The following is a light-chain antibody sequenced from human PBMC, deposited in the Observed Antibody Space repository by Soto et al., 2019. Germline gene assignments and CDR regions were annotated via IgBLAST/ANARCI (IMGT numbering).Light chain of an antibody. CDR2: VAV. V-gene: IGKV1-39*01. Sequence: DVHMTQSPSSLSASVGNRVTIICRASQSISNYLNWYQQKQGKAPKLLIYVAVTLQSGVPSRFSGSGYGTDFNLTISSLQTEDFATYYCQQTYDTPITFGQGTRLEIK. CDR3: QQTYDTPIT. J-gene: IGKJ5*01. CDR1: QSISNY.